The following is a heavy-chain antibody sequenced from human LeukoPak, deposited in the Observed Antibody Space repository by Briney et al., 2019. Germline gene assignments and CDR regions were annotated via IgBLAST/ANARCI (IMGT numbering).Heavy chain of an antibody. Sequence: PSETLSLTCTVSGGSISSYYWSWIRQPAGKGLEWIGRIYTSGSTNYNPSLKSRVTMSVDTSKNQFSLKLSSVTAADTAVYYCARLRYYYDSSGPGPMYYFDYWGQGTLVTVSS. CDR3: ARLRYYYDSSGPGPMYYFDY. V-gene: IGHV4-4*07. CDR1: GGSISSYY. J-gene: IGHJ4*02. CDR2: IYTSGST. D-gene: IGHD3-22*01.